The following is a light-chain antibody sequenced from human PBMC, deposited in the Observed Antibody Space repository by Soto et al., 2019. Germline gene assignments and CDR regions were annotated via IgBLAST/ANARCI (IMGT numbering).Light chain of an antibody. CDR1: QSIGSN. CDR3: QQYYDWPQT. Sequence: EIVMTQSPATLSVSPGESATLSCRVSQSIGSNLAWYQQKPGQAPRLLIYGASTRASGIPVAFSGSGSGTEFTLTISSLQSEHLALYYCQQYYDWPQTFGPGTRVDIK. J-gene: IGKJ3*01. V-gene: IGKV3-15*01. CDR2: GAS.